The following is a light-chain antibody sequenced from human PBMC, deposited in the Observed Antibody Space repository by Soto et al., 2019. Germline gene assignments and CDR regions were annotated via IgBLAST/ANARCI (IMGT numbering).Light chain of an antibody. CDR1: QDISSA. J-gene: IGKJ4*01. V-gene: IGKV1D-13*01. Sequence: IQLTQSPSSLSASVGDRVAITCRAGQDISSALAWYQQKPGKAPKLLLYDASSLDAGVPSRFSGSGSGTDFTLSITSLRPEDFATYYCQQFNDFPHTFVGGTKVQIK. CDR3: QQFNDFPHT. CDR2: DAS.